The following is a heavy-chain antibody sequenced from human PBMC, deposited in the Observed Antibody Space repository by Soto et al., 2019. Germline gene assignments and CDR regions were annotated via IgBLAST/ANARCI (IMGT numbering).Heavy chain of an antibody. Sequence: SETLSLTCAVYGGSFSSYYWSWIRQPPGKGLEWIGVINHSGSTNYDPSLKSRVTISIDTSKNQVSLMLSSVTAADTAVYYCARGEPRFMEWLLLSEYFDPWGQGTLVTVSS. CDR2: INHSGST. J-gene: IGHJ5*02. V-gene: IGHV4-34*01. CDR3: ARGEPRFMEWLLLSEYFDP. CDR1: GGSFSSYY. D-gene: IGHD3-3*01.